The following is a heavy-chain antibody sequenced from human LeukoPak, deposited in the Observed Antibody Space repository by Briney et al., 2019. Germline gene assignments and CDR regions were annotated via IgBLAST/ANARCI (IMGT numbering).Heavy chain of an antibody. Sequence: GGSLRLSCAASGFTFSSFSMNWVRQAPGKGLEWVSYISSSSTIYYADSVKGRFTISRDNAKNSLYLQMNSLRAEDTAVYYCARMMTTTPGPEYFQHWGQGTLVTVSS. CDR2: ISSSSTI. D-gene: IGHD5-24*01. J-gene: IGHJ1*01. V-gene: IGHV3-48*04. CDR3: ARMMTTTPGPEYFQH. CDR1: GFTFSSFS.